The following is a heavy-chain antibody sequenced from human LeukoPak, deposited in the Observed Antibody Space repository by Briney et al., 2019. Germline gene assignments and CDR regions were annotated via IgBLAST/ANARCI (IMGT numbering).Heavy chain of an antibody. D-gene: IGHD4-17*01. V-gene: IGHV3-23*01. CDR3: AREYGEINWFDP. J-gene: IGHJ5*02. Sequence: GGSLRLPCAASGFTFSSYAMSWVRQAPGKGLEWVSAISGSGGSTYYADSVKGRFTISRDNSKNTLYLQANSLRAEDTAVYYCAREYGEINWFDPWGQGTLVTVSS. CDR1: GFTFSSYA. CDR2: ISGSGGST.